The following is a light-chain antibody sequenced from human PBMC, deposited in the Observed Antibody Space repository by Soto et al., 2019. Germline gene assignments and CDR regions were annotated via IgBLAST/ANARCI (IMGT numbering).Light chain of an antibody. CDR2: GAS. Sequence: EIVLTQSPGTLSLSPGDSATLSCRASQTVTNNYLAWYQQKPGQAPRLLISGASIRAPGIPDRFSGSGSGTDFTLTISRLEPEDFATYYCQQSSSTPQTFGGGTRVEIK. V-gene: IGKV3-20*01. CDR1: QTVTNNY. J-gene: IGKJ4*01. CDR3: QQSSSTPQT.